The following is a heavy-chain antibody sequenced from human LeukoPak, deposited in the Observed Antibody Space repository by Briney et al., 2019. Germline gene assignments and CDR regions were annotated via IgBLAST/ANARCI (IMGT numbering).Heavy chain of an antibody. CDR2: INHSGST. D-gene: IGHD6-19*01. CDR3: ARDEYSSGLGPY. V-gene: IGHV4-34*01. Sequence: XWIGEINHSGSTNYNPSLKSRVTISVDTSKNQFSLKLSSVTAADTAVYYCARDEYSSGLGPYWGQGTLVTVSS. J-gene: IGHJ4*02.